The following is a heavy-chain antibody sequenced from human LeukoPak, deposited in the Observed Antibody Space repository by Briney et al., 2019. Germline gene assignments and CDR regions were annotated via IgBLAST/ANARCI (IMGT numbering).Heavy chain of an antibody. V-gene: IGHV3-64*01. Sequence: GGSLRLSCAASGFTLSSFTMHWVRQAPGKGLEYVSTITSGGNTYYANSVKDRFTISRDNSKNMLYLQMGSLRTDDMAVYYSARKTSNWNDAWGQGTLVTVS. CDR1: GFTLSSFT. CDR2: ITSGGNT. J-gene: IGHJ5*02. CDR3: ARKTSNWNDA.